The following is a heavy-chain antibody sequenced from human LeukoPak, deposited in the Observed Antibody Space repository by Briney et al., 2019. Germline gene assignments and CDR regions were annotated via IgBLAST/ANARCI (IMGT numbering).Heavy chain of an antibody. V-gene: IGHV3-7*01. CDR1: GFSFSGFW. Sequence: GGSLRLSCAASGFSFSGFWMSWVRQAPGKGLEWVANIRQDGSEKNYVDSVNGRFSISRDNAKNSLYLQMNSLRAEDTAVYFCAGRYGYNYPTLDYWGQGTLVTVSS. CDR2: IRQDGSEK. J-gene: IGHJ4*02. D-gene: IGHD5-24*01. CDR3: AGRYGYNYPTLDY.